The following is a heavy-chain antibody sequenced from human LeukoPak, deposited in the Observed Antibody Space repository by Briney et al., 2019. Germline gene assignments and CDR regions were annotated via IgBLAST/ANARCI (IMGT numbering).Heavy chain of an antibody. Sequence: GGSLILSCAASGFTLRNYAMSWVRQAPGKGLDWVSLVKGDGFTTYYADSVKGRITISRNNSKNTLYLQMNRLRVEDTALYYCARGQWFGEVGSLNWFDAWGQGAPVTVSS. D-gene: IGHD3-10*01. CDR3: ARGQWFGEVGSLNWFDA. CDR2: VKGDGFTT. V-gene: IGHV3-23*01. CDR1: GFTLRNYA. J-gene: IGHJ5*02.